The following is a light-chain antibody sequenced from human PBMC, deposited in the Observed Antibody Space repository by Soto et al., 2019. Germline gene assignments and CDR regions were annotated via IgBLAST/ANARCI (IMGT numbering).Light chain of an antibody. Sequence: QAVVTQPPSASGTPGQRVTISCSGSGSNIGGNTVHWYQQLPGTAPKLLIYSSNQRPSGVPDRFSGSKSGTSASLAISGLQSEDEADYYCAAWDDSLKGPVFGGGTKLTVL. CDR2: SSN. J-gene: IGLJ2*01. V-gene: IGLV1-44*01. CDR1: GSNIGGNT. CDR3: AAWDDSLKGPV.